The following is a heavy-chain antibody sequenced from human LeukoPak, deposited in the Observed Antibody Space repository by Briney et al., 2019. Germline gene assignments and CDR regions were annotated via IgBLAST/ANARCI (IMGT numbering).Heavy chain of an antibody. Sequence: SETLSLTCTVSGYSISSAFYWGWIRLPPGKGLEWIGSIFHRGTTYYNTSLQSRVNLSMDTSKNQFSLKLSSLTTEDTAIYYCARDGYYGSGSPGWFGPWGQGTLVVVSA. CDR2: IFHRGTT. CDR1: GYSISSAFY. J-gene: IGHJ5*02. D-gene: IGHD3-10*01. CDR3: ARDGYYGSGSPGWFGP. V-gene: IGHV4-38-2*02.